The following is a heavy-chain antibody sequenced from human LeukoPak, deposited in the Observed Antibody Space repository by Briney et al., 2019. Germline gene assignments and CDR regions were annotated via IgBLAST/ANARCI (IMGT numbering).Heavy chain of an antibody. J-gene: IGHJ4*02. CDR1: GFTFSSYG. V-gene: IGHV3-30*18. CDR2: TSYDGSDK. Sequence: GGSLRLSCAASGFTFSSYGMHWVRQAPGKGLEWVAVTSYDGSDKYYADSVKGRFTISRDNSKNTLYLQLNSLRAEDTAVYYCAKDRRRLPVIDYWGQGTLVTVSS. D-gene: IGHD4-17*01. CDR3: AKDRRRLPVIDY.